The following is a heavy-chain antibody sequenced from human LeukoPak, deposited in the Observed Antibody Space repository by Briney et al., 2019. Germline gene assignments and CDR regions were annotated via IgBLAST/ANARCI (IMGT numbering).Heavy chain of an antibody. J-gene: IGHJ1*01. Sequence: PGGSLRLSGAASGFTFSSYWMSWVRQAPGKGLEWVANIKQDGSEKYYVDSVKGRFTISRDNAKNSLYLQMNSLRAEDTAVYYCARRESSSCAEYFQHWGQGTLVTVSS. V-gene: IGHV3-7*01. CDR1: GFTFSSYW. CDR3: ARRESSSCAEYFQH. D-gene: IGHD6-13*01. CDR2: IKQDGSEK.